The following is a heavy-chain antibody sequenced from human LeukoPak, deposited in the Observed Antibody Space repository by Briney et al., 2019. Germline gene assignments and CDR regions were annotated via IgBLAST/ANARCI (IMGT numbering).Heavy chain of an antibody. CDR1: GFTFSSYW. V-gene: IGHV3-7*01. J-gene: IGHJ4*02. CDR2: IKQDGSEK. D-gene: IGHD6-13*01. Sequence: PGGSLRLSCAASGFTFSSYWMSWVRQAPGKGLEWVANIKQDGSEKYYVDSVKGRFTISRDNAKNSLYLQMNSLRAEDTAVYYCARMGSWQQLALRHWGQGTLVTVSS. CDR3: ARMGSWQQLALRH.